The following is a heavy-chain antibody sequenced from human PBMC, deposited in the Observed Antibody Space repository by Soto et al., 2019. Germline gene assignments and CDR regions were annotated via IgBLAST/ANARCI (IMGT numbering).Heavy chain of an antibody. Sequence: ASVKVSCKASGYTFTSYYMHWVRQAPGQGLEWMGIINPSGGSTSYAQKFQGRVTMTRDTSTSTVYMELSSLRSEDTAVYYCAREYSSGWYLYYYYGMDVWGQGTTVTVSS. CDR2: INPSGGST. J-gene: IGHJ6*02. CDR1: GYTFTSYY. CDR3: AREYSSGWYLYYYYGMDV. D-gene: IGHD6-19*01. V-gene: IGHV1-46*01.